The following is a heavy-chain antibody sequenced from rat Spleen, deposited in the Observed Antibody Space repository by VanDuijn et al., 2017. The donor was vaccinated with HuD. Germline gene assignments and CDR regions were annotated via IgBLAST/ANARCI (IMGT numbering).Heavy chain of an antibody. CDR1: GLSLTSNG. Sequence: QVQLKESGPGLVQPSQTLSLTCTVSGLSLTSNGVSWIRQVPGKGLEWMGVIWSDGITDYNSAIKSRLSISRDTSTSQVFLKMSSLQTEDTATYYCARVGDAWGQGASVTVSS. V-gene: IGHV2-47*01. J-gene: IGHJ4*01. CDR3: ARVGDA. CDR2: IWSDGIT.